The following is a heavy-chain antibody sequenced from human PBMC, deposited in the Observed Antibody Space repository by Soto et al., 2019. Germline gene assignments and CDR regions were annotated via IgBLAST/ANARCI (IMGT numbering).Heavy chain of an antibody. CDR2: IYYSGST. V-gene: IGHV4-30-4*01. D-gene: IGHD3-3*01. CDR3: ARGITIFGVVTALDY. Sequence: QVQLQESGPGLVKPSQTLSLTCTVSGGSISSGDYYWSWIRQPPGKGLEWIGYIYYSGSTYYNPSLESRVTIXADXSXNQFSLKLSSVTAADTAVYYCARGITIFGVVTALDYWGQGSLVTVSS. CDR1: GGSISSGDYY. J-gene: IGHJ4*02.